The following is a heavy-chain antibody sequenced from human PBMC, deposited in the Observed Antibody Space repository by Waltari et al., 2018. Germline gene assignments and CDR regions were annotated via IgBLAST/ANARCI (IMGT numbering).Heavy chain of an antibody. Sequence: QVQLGQSGAEAKKPGSSVRVSYRASGGNSGRYAITRVRQAPGQGLEWMGGTIPIFGSPMYAPKFQGRVSITADELTYTVYMDLNSLRSDDTAIYYCARRKLGEAFDIWGQGTVVIVSS. D-gene: IGHD3-16*01. V-gene: IGHV1-69*12. CDR2: TIPIFGSP. J-gene: IGHJ3*02. CDR1: GGNSGRYA. CDR3: ARRKLGEAFDI.